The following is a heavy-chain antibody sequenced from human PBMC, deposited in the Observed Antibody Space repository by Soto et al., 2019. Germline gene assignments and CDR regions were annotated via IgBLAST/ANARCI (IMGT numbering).Heavy chain of an antibody. D-gene: IGHD2-2*01. CDR3: AGTSCSSTTCGTTD. Sequence: QVQLVQSGAEVKKPGASVKVSCKTSGYTFTGYYIYWVRQAPGQGLEWMGWINPHSGGTDSSQKFQGRVTMTRDTSISTAYMELSRLRSDDTAVYYCAGTSCSSTTCGTTDWGQGTLVTVSS. J-gene: IGHJ4*02. V-gene: IGHV1-2*02. CDR2: INPHSGGT. CDR1: GYTFTGYY.